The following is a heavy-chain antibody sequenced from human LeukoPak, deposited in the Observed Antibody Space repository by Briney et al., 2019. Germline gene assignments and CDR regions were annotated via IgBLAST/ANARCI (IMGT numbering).Heavy chain of an antibody. V-gene: IGHV1-69*13. J-gene: IGHJ4*02. Sequence: SVKVSCKASGYTFTSYAISWVRQAPGQGLEWMGGIIPIFGTANYAQKFQGRVTITADESTSTAYMELSSLRSEDTAVYYCARDTNYYGSGSYQSFDYWGQGTLVTVSS. CDR2: IIPIFGTA. CDR3: ARDTNYYGSGSYQSFDY. D-gene: IGHD3-10*01. CDR1: GYTFTSYA.